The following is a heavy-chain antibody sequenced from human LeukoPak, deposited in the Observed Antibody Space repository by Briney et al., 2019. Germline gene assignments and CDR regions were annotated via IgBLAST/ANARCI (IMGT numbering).Heavy chain of an antibody. CDR2: FSRDGVNR. CDR1: GFSFSNSA. J-gene: IGHJ4*02. D-gene: IGHD5-12*01. V-gene: IGHV3-30*10. Sequence: GGSLTLSCAASGFSFSNSAMHWVRQAPGKGLEWVAVFSRDGVNRYYRDSVKGRFTISRDNSKNTLYLQMNSLRLEDTAIYYCATGKLDASGFDFMLPFWGQGTLVSVSS. CDR3: ATGKLDASGFDFMLPF.